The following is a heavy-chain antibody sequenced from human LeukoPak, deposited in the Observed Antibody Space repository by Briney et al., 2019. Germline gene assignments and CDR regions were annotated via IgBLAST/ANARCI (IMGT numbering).Heavy chain of an antibody. CDR2: IIPILDTP. J-gene: IGHJ4*02. D-gene: IGHD3-22*01. CDR3: ARDLTSYYYDNNGAFDF. Sequence: SVKVSCKASGGTFSSYAINWVRQAPGQGLEWMGRIIPILDTPNYAQKFQGRVTITADKSTSTAYMELSSLRSEDTAVYYCARDLTSYYYDNNGAFDFWGQGTLVTVSP. CDR1: GGTFSSYA. V-gene: IGHV1-69*04.